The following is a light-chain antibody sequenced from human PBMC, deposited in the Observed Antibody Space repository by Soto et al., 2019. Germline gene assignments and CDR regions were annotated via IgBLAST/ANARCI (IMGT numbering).Light chain of an antibody. CDR1: QSVSSS. CDR3: QQYGSSGT. V-gene: IGKV3-20*01. CDR2: DAS. Sequence: EIVVTQSPATLSLSPGERATLSCRASQSVSSSLAWYQQKPGQAPRLLIYDASNRATGIPDRFSGSGSGTDFTLTISRLEPEDFAVYYCQQYGSSGTFGQGTKVDIK. J-gene: IGKJ1*01.